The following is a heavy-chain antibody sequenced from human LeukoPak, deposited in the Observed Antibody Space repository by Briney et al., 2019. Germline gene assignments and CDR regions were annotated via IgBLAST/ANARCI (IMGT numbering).Heavy chain of an antibody. CDR2: IYPGDSDT. CDR1: GYSFSNYW. Sequence: GESLKISCKGSGYSFSNYWIAWVRQMPGKGLEWMGLIYPGDSDTRYSPSFQGQVTFSADKSISTAYLQWSSLKASDTAIYYCARRSTVATRLFDSWGQGTLVTVSS. V-gene: IGHV5-51*01. J-gene: IGHJ4*02. D-gene: IGHD6-6*01. CDR3: ARRSTVATRLFDS.